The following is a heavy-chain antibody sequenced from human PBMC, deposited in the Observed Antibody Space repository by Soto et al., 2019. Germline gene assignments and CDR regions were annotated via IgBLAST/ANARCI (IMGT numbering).Heavy chain of an antibody. D-gene: IGHD2-15*01. V-gene: IGHV3-9*01. CDR3: AKDLCSGGSCYYYYYYGMDV. CDR2: ISWNSGSI. Sequence: HPGGSLRLSCAASGFTFDDYAMHWVRQAPGKGLEWVSGISWNSGSIGYADSVKGRFTISRDNAKNSLYLQMNSLRAEDTALYYCAKDLCSGGSCYYYYYYGMDVWGQGTTVTVSS. J-gene: IGHJ6*02. CDR1: GFTFDDYA.